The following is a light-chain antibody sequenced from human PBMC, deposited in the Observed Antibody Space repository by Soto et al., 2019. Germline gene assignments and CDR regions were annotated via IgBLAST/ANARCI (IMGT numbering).Light chain of an antibody. V-gene: IGKV3-20*01. CDR1: QSVSSTY. CDR2: GAS. J-gene: IGKJ1*01. Sequence: EIVLTQSPGTLSLSPGERATLSCRASQSVSSTYLAWYQQKPGQAPRHLIYGASNRATGIPDRFSGSGSGIDFTHTISRVEPEDFAVYYDQQYGGSRWTFGQGTRVDI. CDR3: QQYGGSRWT.